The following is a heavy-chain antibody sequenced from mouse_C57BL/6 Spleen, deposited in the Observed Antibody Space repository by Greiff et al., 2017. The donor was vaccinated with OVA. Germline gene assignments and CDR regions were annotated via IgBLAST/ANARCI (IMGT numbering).Heavy chain of an antibody. CDR3: AIPLATGYYFDY. D-gene: IGHD1-1*01. J-gene: IGHJ2*01. Sequence: VQLQQPGAELVKPGASVKVSCKASGYTFTSYWMHWVKQRPGQGLEWIGRIHPSDRDTNYNQKFKGKATLTVDKSSSTAYMQLSSLTSEDSAVYYCAIPLATGYYFDYWGQGTTLTVSS. CDR1: GYTFTSYW. CDR2: IHPSDRDT. V-gene: IGHV1-74*01.